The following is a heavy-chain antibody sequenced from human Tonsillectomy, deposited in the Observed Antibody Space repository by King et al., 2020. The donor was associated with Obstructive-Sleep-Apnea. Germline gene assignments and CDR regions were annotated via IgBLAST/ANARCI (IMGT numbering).Heavy chain of an antibody. D-gene: IGHD3-10*01. CDR1: GGSISSSSYY. J-gene: IGHJ6*02. CDR2: IYYSWST. Sequence: QLQESGPGLVKPSETLSLTCTVSGGSISSSSYYWGWIRQPPGKGLEWIGGIYYSWSTYYNPSLKSRVTISVDTSKNQFSPKLSSVTAADTAGYYCARVDRGVDYYYGMDVWGQGTTVTVSS. V-gene: IGHV4-39*07. CDR3: ARVDRGVDYYYGMDV.